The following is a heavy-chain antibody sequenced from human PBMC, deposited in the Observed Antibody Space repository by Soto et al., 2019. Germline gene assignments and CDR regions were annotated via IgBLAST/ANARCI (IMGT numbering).Heavy chain of an antibody. CDR3: ARMRAAGTFDY. J-gene: IGHJ4*02. CDR1: GGSISSYY. V-gene: IGHV4-59*12. D-gene: IGHD6-13*01. Sequence: PSETLSLTCTISGGSISSYYWSWIRQTPGKGLEWISYVYFSGSTNYNPSLKSRVTMSVDTSKNQFSLKLTSMTAADTAMYYCARMRAAGTFDYWGQGTLVTVSS. CDR2: VYFSGST.